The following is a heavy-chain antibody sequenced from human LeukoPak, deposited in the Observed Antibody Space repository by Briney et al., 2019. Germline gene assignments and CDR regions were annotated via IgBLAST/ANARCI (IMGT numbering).Heavy chain of an antibody. CDR2: IYTSGST. CDR3: ARESYSSSYLFDF. Sequence: SETLPLTCTVSGGSISSYYWSWIRQPAGKGLEWIGRIYTSGSTNYNPSLKSRVTMSVDTSKNQISLKVNSVTAADTAVYYCARESYSSSYLFDFWGQGTLVTVSS. D-gene: IGHD6-6*01. CDR1: GGSISSYY. V-gene: IGHV4-4*07. J-gene: IGHJ4*02.